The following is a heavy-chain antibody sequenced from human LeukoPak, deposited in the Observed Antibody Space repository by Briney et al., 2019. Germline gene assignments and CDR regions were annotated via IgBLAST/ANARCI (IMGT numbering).Heavy chain of an antibody. CDR3: TRGDLYHDFWSGYYRPYYFDY. V-gene: IGHV3-49*04. CDR1: GFTFGDYA. CDR2: IRSKAYGGTT. Sequence: GRSLRLSCTASGFTFGDYAMSWVRQAPGKGLEWVGFIRSKAYGGTTEYAASVKGRFTISRDDSKSIAYLQMNSLKTEDTAVYYCTRGDLYHDFWSGYYRPYYFDYWGQGTLVTVSS. J-gene: IGHJ4*02. D-gene: IGHD3-3*01.